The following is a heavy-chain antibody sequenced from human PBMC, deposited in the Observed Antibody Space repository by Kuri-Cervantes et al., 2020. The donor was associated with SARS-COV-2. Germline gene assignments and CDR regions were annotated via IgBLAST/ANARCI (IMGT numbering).Heavy chain of an antibody. CDR2: ISYDGSNK. J-gene: IGHJ3*02. CDR3: ATKPPGVNDAFDI. CDR1: GFTFSSYA. D-gene: IGHD1-14*01. V-gene: IGHV3-30*03. Sequence: GESLKISCAASGFTFSSYAMHWVRQAPGKGLEWVALISYDGSNKYYADSVKGRFAISRDNSKNTLYLQMNSLRAEDTAVYYCATKPPGVNDAFDIWGQGTMVTVS.